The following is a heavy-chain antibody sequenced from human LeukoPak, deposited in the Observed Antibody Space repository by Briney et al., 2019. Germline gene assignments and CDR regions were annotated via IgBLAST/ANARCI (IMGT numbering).Heavy chain of an antibody. V-gene: IGHV3-74*01. D-gene: IGHD4-17*01. Sequence: GGSLRLSCAASGFTFSSYWMHWVRQTPGKGLVWVSRIKGDGSDTLYADSVKGRFTISRDNSKDTLYLQTSSLGVDDTAVYYCARASTTVPNLLDYWGQGALVSVSS. CDR2: IKGDGSDT. CDR1: GFTFSSYW. J-gene: IGHJ4*02. CDR3: ARASTTVPNLLDY.